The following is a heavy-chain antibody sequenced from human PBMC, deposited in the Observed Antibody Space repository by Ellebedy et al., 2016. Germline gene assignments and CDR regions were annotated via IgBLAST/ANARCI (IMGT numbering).Heavy chain of an antibody. CDR3: ANVGGSGTYYNGY. D-gene: IGHD3-10*01. CDR1: GFTFSSYS. V-gene: IGHV3-21*04. J-gene: IGHJ4*02. CDR2: ISSSSSYI. Sequence: GGSLRLSCAASGFTFSSYSMNWVRQAPGKGLEWVSSISSSSSYIYYADSVKGRFTISRDNAKNSLYLQMNSLRAEDTATYYCANVGGSGTYYNGYWGQGTLVTVSS.